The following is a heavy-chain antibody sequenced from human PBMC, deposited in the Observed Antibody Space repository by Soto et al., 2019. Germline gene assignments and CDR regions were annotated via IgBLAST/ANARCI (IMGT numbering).Heavy chain of an antibody. D-gene: IGHD3-3*01. V-gene: IGHV3-23*01. CDR2: ISGSGGST. J-gene: IGHJ6*02. CDR1: GFTFSSYA. Sequence: EVQLLESGGGLVQPGGSLRLSCAASGFTFSSYAMSWVRQAPGKGLEWVSAISGSGGSTYYADSVKGRFTISRDNSKNTLYLQMNSLRAEDTAVYYCAKDMITIFGVVQHHYYGMDVWGQGTTVTVSS. CDR3: AKDMITIFGVVQHHYYGMDV.